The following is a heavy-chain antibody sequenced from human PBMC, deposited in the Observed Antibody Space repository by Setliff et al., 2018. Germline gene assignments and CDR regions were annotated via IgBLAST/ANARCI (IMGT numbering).Heavy chain of an antibody. J-gene: IGHJ6*03. CDR1: GFGFRSFG. Sequence: PGGSLRLSCVASGFGFRSFGMYWVRQAPGKGLEWVAAISFDGSDQYYADSVKGRFTISRDNSNSKVFLQMNSLRAEDTAVYYCAREGIRGYFYYYMDVWGKGTTVTVSS. CDR3: AREGIRGYFYYYMDV. V-gene: IGHV3-30*03. CDR2: ISFDGSDQ.